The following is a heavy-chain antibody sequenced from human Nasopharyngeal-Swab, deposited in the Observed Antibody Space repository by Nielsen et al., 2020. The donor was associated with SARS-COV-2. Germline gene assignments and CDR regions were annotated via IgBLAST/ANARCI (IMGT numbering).Heavy chain of an antibody. CDR2: VIPFLDVT. D-gene: IGHD1-26*01. J-gene: IGHJ4*02. CDR1: GRTFPSQR. CDR3: ATGALKRTFDS. Sequence: SGKGSCKASGRTFPSQRVRWGRGAPGQGLGGRGGVIPFLDVTNYAQKFQDRVTIAADKSSNTAYLELRSLRFEDTAMYYCATGALKRTFDSWGQGTLVTVSS. V-gene: IGHV1-69*10.